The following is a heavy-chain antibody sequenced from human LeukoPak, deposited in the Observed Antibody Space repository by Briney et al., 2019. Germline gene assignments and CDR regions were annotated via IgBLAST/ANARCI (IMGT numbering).Heavy chain of an antibody. J-gene: IGHJ6*02. Sequence: GGSLRLSCAASGFTFTSYWMSSVRQAPGKGLEWVANIKQDGSEKYYVDSVKGRFTISRDNAKNSLYLQMNSLRAEDTAVYYCARDGRHTEQNVVPAAMKVPWDYYGMYVWGQGTTVTVSS. D-gene: IGHD2-2*01. V-gene: IGHV3-7*05. CDR1: GFTFTSYW. CDR3: ARDGRHTEQNVVPAAMKVPWDYYGMYV. CDR2: IKQDGSEK.